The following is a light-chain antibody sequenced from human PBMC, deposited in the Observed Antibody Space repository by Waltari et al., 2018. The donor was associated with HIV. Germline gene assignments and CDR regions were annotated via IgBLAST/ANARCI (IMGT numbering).Light chain of an antibody. J-gene: IGLJ3*02. V-gene: IGLV2-8*01. CDR3: SSYGDSLRVL. Sequence: QSALTQPPSASGSLGQSVTISCTGSSSDIGAYDSVSWFQQHPRSAPKLLLYEVTRRPSTVSDLFSGSRSGRTAFLTVAGLQPDDEATYFCSSYGDSLRVLFGGGTNVTVL. CDR1: SSDIGAYDS. CDR2: EVT.